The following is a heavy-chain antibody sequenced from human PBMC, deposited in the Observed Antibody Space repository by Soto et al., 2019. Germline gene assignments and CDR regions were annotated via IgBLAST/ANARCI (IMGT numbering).Heavy chain of an antibody. D-gene: IGHD1-26*01. Sequence: QVQLVESGGGVVQPGRSLRLSCAASGFTFSSYGMHWVRQAPGKGLEWVAVIWHDGSNKYYADSVKGRFTISRDNSKNTLYLQMNSLRAEDTAVYYCARDRGSGSYSGFDYWGQGTLVTVSS. CDR1: GFTFSSYG. CDR2: IWHDGSNK. J-gene: IGHJ4*02. CDR3: ARDRGSGSYSGFDY. V-gene: IGHV3-33*01.